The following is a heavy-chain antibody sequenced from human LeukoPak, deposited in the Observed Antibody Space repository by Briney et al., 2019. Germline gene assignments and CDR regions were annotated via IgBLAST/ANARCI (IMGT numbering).Heavy chain of an antibody. V-gene: IGHV3-74*01. Sequence: AGGSLRLSCAASGFTFSSYWMNWVRQAPGKGLVWVSRINSDGSSTTYADSVKGRFTIPRDNAKNTLYLQMNSLRAEDAAVYYCARERCISTSCSHGLDVWGQGTTVTVSS. J-gene: IGHJ6*02. CDR3: ARERCISTSCSHGLDV. CDR2: INSDGSST. D-gene: IGHD2-2*01. CDR1: GFTFSSYW.